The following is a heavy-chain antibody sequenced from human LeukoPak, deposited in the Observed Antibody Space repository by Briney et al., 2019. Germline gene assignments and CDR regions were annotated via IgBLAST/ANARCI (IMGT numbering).Heavy chain of an antibody. Sequence: PGGSLRLSCAASGFTFSSYSMNWVRQAPGKGLEWVAVTWHDGTNKYYADSVKGRFTISRDNSKNTLYLQMDSLRAEDTAVYYCARGGPNWPSEPFDIWGQGTMVTVSS. D-gene: IGHD1-1*01. V-gene: IGHV3-33*08. CDR1: GFTFSSYS. J-gene: IGHJ3*02. CDR2: TWHDGTNK. CDR3: ARGGPNWPSEPFDI.